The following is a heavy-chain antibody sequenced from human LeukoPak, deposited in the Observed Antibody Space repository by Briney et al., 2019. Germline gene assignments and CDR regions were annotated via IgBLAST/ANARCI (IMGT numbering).Heavy chain of an antibody. D-gene: IGHD3-10*01. V-gene: IGHV4-39*07. Sequence: SETLSLTCTVSGGSISSSSYYWGWIRQPPGRGLGWIGGIYHSGSTNYNPSLKSRVTISVDKSKNQFSLKLSSVTAADTAVYYCARDASGEVANGWMDVWGQGTTVTVSS. CDR1: GGSISSSSYY. CDR3: ARDASGEVANGWMDV. J-gene: IGHJ6*02. CDR2: IYHSGST.